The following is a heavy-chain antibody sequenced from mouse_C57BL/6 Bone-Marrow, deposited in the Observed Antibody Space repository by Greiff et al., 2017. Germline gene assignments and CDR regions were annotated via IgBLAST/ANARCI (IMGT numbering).Heavy chain of an antibody. V-gene: IGHV1-7*01. CDR2: INPSSGYT. CDR3: ATGGNYAWLAY. CDR1: GYTFTSYW. Sequence: VQLQQSGAELAKPGASVKLSCKASGYTFTSYWMHWVKQRPGPGLEWIGYINPSSGYTKYNQKFKDKATLTADKSSSTAYMQLGSLIYDDSALYYCATGGNYAWLAYGGQGTLVTVSA. D-gene: IGHD2-1*01. J-gene: IGHJ3*01.